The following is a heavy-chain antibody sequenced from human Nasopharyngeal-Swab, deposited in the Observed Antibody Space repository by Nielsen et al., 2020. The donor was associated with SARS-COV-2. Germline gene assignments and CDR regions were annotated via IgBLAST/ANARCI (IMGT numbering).Heavy chain of an antibody. V-gene: IGHV6-1*01. Sequence: SQTLSLTCAISGDSVSSHSAGCNWIRQSPSRGLEWLGRTLYRSKWYNDYAESVKSRIAVNPATSKNQFSLQLNSVTPEDTAVYYCARGRDFSFDSWGQGTLVTASS. D-gene: IGHD3-3*01. J-gene: IGHJ4*02. CDR2: TLYRSKWYN. CDR1: GDSVSSHSAG. CDR3: ARGRDFSFDS.